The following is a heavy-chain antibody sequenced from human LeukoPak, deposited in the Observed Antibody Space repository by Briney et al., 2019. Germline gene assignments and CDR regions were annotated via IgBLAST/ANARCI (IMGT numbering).Heavy chain of an antibody. J-gene: IGHJ4*02. Sequence: GRSLRLSCAASGFTFSDYGIHWVRQAPGKGLEWVAVISYDGINKYYRDSVRGRFIISRDNSKNTVYLQMNSLRAEDTAVYYCAKDLFLAVGQGGGYWGQGTLVTVSS. V-gene: IGHV3-30*18. CDR1: GFTFSDYG. CDR3: AKDLFLAVGQGGGY. CDR2: ISYDGINK. D-gene: IGHD6-19*01.